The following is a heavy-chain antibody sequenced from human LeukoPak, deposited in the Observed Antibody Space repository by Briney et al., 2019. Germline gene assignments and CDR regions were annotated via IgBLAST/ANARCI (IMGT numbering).Heavy chain of an antibody. V-gene: IGHV3-66*01. CDR2: IYSGRST. CDR3: ARGYYDNSGYLYY. Sequence: PGGSLRLSCAASGFTVSSNYMTWVRQAPGKRLEWVSVIYSGRSTYYADSVKGRFIISRDNSKNTLYLQMNSLRAEDTAAYYCARGYYDNSGYLYYWGQGTLVTVSS. J-gene: IGHJ4*02. D-gene: IGHD3-22*01. CDR1: GFTVSSNY.